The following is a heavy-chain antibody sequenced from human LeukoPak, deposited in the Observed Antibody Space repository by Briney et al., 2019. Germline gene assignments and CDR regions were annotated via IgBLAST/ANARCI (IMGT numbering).Heavy chain of an antibody. D-gene: IGHD2-15*01. CDR1: GFTFSSYW. CDR2: IKQDGSEK. CDR3: ARGPTRANSSDY. J-gene: IGHJ4*02. V-gene: IGHV3-7*01. Sequence: PGGSLRPSCAASGFTFSSYWMSWVRQAPGKGLEWVANIKQDGSEKYYVDSVKGRFTISRDNAKNSLYLQMNSLRTEDTAMYYCARGPTRANSSDYWGQGTLVTVSS.